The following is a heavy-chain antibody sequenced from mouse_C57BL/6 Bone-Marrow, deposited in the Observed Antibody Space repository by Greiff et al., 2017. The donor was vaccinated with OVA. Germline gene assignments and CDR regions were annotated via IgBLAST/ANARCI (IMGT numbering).Heavy chain of an antibody. CDR3: AYYDDDGFAY. Sequence: EVQLQESGPGLVKPSQSLSLSCSVTGYSITSGYYWNWIRQFPGNKLEWMGYIRYDGSTNYNPSLKNRISITRDTSKNQFVLQLYAVTTEDTATYYCAYYDDDGFAYWGQGTLVTVSA. V-gene: IGHV3-6*01. D-gene: IGHD2-4*01. CDR2: IRYDGST. CDR1: GYSITSGYY. J-gene: IGHJ3*01.